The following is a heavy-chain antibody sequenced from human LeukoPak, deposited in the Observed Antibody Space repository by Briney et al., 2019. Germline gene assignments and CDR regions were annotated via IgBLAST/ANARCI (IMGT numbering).Heavy chain of an antibody. J-gene: IGHJ3*02. V-gene: IGHV4-59*02. CDR1: GGSVRRYY. D-gene: IGHD3-9*01. Sequence: NPSETLSLTCTVSGGSVRRYYWNWIRESPGKGLEWIGYIYYSGSTNYNPSLKSRVTISVDTSKNQFSLKLSSVTAADTALYYCARGNDGLITIYPHAFDISGQGTMVTVSS. CDR3: ARGNDGLITIYPHAFDI. CDR2: IYYSGST.